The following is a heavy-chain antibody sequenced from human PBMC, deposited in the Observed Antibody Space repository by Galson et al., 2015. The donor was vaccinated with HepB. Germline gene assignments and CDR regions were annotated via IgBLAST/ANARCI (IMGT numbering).Heavy chain of an antibody. CDR1: GLPFSNYG. CDR3: ATGMNGGWYPFDY. CDR2: IWYHGSSK. J-gene: IGHJ4*02. Sequence: SLRLSCAASGLPFSNYGMHWVRQAPGKGLEWVAVIWYHGSSKYYADSVKGRFTISRDNSKNTVFLEMNSLTATDTAVYYCATGMNGGWYPFDYWGQGTPVTVSA. D-gene: IGHD6-19*01. V-gene: IGHV3-33*01.